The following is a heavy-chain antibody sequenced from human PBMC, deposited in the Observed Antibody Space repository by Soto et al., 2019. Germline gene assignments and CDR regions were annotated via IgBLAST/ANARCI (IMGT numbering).Heavy chain of an antibody. CDR1: GFTFSSYA. V-gene: IGHV3-23*01. D-gene: IGHD6-19*01. CDR3: AKEWSYSSGWSHVDY. Sequence: EVQLLESGGGLVQPGGSLRLSCAASGFTFSSYAMSWVRQAPGKGLEWVSAISGSGGSTYYADSVKGRFTISRDNSKNTMYLQMNSRRAEDTAVYYCAKEWSYSSGWSHVDYWGQGTLVTVSS. J-gene: IGHJ4*02. CDR2: ISGSGGST.